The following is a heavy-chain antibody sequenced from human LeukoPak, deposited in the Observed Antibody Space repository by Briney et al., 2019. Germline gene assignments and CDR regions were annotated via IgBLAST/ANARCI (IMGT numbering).Heavy chain of an antibody. V-gene: IGHV3-21*01. CDR3: ARGAGYCTSSSCHLWSDY. D-gene: IGHD2-2*01. CDR2: ISSSSNI. J-gene: IGHJ4*02. CDR1: EFTFSSYS. Sequence: GGSLRLSFAASEFTFSSYSMNWVRQAPGKGLEWVSSISSSSNIYYADSVKGRFAISRDNAKNELYLQMNSLRAEDTAVYYCARGAGYCTSSSCHLWSDYWGQGTLVTVSS.